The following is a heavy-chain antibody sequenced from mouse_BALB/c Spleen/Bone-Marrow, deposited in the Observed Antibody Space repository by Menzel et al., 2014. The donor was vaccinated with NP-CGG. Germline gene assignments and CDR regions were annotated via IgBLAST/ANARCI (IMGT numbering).Heavy chain of an antibody. V-gene: IGHV5-9-2*01. CDR3: ARHAYYDQTEVSFVY. Sequence: EVKVVESGGGLVKSGGSLKLSCAASGFTFNSYGMSWVRPTPEMRLEWVATISGGGSYTFYPDSVKGRFTISRDNAKNNLYLQLSSLRSEDTALYYCARHAYYDQTEVSFVYWGQGTLVTVSA. J-gene: IGHJ3*01. D-gene: IGHD2-4*01. CDR2: ISGGGSYT. CDR1: GFTFNSYG.